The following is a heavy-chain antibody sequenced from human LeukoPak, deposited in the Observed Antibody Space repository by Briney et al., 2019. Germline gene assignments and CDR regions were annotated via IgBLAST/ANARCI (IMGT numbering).Heavy chain of an antibody. V-gene: IGHV3-30*18. J-gene: IGHJ4*02. CDR3: AKGATYYYDSSGYEIDY. CDR2: ISYDGSNK. D-gene: IGHD3-22*01. CDR1: GFTFSGYG. Sequence: GGSLRLSCAASGFTFSGYGMHWVRQAPGKGLEWVAVISYDGSNKYYADSVKGRFTISRDNSKNTLYLQMNSLRAEDTAVYYCAKGATYYYDSSGYEIDYWGQGTLVTVSS.